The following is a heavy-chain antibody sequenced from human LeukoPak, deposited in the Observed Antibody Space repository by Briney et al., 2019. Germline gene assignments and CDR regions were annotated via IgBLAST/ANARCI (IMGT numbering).Heavy chain of an antibody. CDR3: ARSLPGTRLRGYGIDD. Sequence: GESLKISCKASGYSFTNYWIGWVRQMPGKGLELIGIIYPGDSDTRYRPSFQGQVTISADKSKSTAYLQWGRLKASDTAMYYCARSLPGTRLRGYGIDDWGQGTTVTVSS. CDR2: IYPGDSDT. V-gene: IGHV5-51*01. CDR1: GYSFTNYW. J-gene: IGHJ6*02. D-gene: IGHD3-10*01.